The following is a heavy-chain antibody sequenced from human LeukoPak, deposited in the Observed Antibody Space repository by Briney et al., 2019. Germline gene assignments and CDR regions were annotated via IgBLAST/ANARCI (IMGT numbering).Heavy chain of an antibody. CDR1: GDSMSNYF. Sequence: SETLSLTCNVSGDSMSNYFWTWIRQPPGKGLEWIGYIHYSGSTNYNPSLKSRVTILSDASKNLFSLKLSSVTVADTAVYYCAREVFGVDYYYYMDVWGKGTTVTVSS. V-gene: IGHV4-59*01. CDR2: IHYSGST. J-gene: IGHJ6*03. CDR3: AREVFGVDYYYYMDV. D-gene: IGHD3-3*01.